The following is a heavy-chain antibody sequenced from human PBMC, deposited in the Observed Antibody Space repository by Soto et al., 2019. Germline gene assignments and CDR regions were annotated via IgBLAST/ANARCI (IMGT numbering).Heavy chain of an antibody. CDR1: GGTFSSYA. CDR3: ARDHTPYDFWSGYYL. V-gene: IGHV1-69*05. Sequence: ASVKVSCKASGGTFSSYAISWVRQAPGQGLEWMGGIIPFYGTTNYAQKLQGRVTMTTDASTSTAYMELRSLRSDDTAVYYCARDHTPYDFWSGYYLWGQGTLVTVSS. D-gene: IGHD3-3*01. CDR2: IIPFYGTT. J-gene: IGHJ5*02.